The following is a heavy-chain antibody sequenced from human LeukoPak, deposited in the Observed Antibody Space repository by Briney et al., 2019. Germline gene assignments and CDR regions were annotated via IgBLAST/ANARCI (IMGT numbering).Heavy chain of an antibody. CDR2: LSGNAGTT. CDR1: GFTFSNYA. V-gene: IGHV3-23*01. D-gene: IGHD1-1*01. J-gene: IGHJ6*02. Sequence: PGGSLRLSCVASGFTFSNYAMSWVRQAPGKGLEWVSVLSGNAGTTYYADSVKGRFTISRDNSNNTLYLQMNSLRAEDTAVYSCAKGKVQGYNWNDGVGILYGMDVWGQGTTVTVSS. CDR3: AKGKVQGYNWNDGVGILYGMDV.